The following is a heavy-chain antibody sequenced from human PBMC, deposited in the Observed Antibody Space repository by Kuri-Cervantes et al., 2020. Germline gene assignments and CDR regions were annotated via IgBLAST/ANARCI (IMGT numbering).Heavy chain of an antibody. CDR3: ARTPEMAIYFDY. Sequence: GESLKISCAASGFTFRRYWMSWVRQAPGKGLEWVANIHQDGGEKYYVDSVKGRFTISRDNSKNTLYLQMNSLRAEDTAVYYCARTPEMAIYFDYWGQGTLVTVSS. CDR1: GFTFRRYW. CDR2: IHQDGGEK. V-gene: IGHV3-7*01. D-gene: IGHD5-24*01. J-gene: IGHJ4*02.